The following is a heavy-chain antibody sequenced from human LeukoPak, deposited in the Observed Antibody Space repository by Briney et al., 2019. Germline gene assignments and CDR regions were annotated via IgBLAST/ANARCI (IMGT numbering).Heavy chain of an antibody. CDR3: AKDDSNSSGLHI. CDR2: ISYDGSNK. D-gene: IGHD6-25*01. V-gene: IGHV3-30*18. J-gene: IGHJ3*02. CDR1: GFTFSSYG. Sequence: GGSLRLSCAASGFTFSSYGMHWVRQAPGKGLEWVAVISYDGSNKYYADSVKGRFTISRDNSKNTLYLQMNSLRAEDTAVYYCAKDDSNSSGLHIWGQGTMVTVSS.